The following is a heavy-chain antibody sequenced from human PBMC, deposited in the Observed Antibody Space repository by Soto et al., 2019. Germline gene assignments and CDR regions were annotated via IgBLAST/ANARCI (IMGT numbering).Heavy chain of an antibody. V-gene: IGHV4-39*02. D-gene: IGHD3-10*01. Sequence: QLQLQESGPGLVKPSETLSLTCTVSGGSISSSSYYWGWIRQPPGKGLEWIGSIYYSGSTYYNPSLKSRVTISVDTSKNQFSLKLSSVTAADTAVYYCARERITMVRGVITTYYYYYGMDVWGQGTTVTVSS. CDR3: ARERITMVRGVITTYYYYYGMDV. CDR1: GGSISSSSYY. CDR2: IYYSGST. J-gene: IGHJ6*02.